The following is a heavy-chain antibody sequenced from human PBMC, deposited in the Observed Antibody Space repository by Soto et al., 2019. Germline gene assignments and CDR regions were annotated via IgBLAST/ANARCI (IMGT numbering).Heavy chain of an antibody. CDR3: AKDTSYFDSSGYYVFDS. CDR2: ISYDGGNK. D-gene: IGHD3-22*01. Sequence: QVQLVESGGGVVQPGRSLRLSCAASGFTCSSYGIHWVRQAPGKGLEWVAVISYDGGNKHYADSVQGRFTISRDNSKNPLYLQMNSLRSEDTAVYYCAKDTSYFDSSGYYVFDSWGQGTLVTVSS. J-gene: IGHJ4*02. CDR1: GFTCSSYG. V-gene: IGHV3-30*18.